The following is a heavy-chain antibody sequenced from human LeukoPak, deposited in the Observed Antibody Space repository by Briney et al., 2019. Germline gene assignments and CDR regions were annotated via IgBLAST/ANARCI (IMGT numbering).Heavy chain of an antibody. J-gene: IGHJ4*02. Sequence: ASVKVSCKASGYTFTSYYMHWVRQAPGQGLERMGIINPSGGSTSYAQKFQGRVTMTRDMSTSTVYMELSSLRSEDTAVYYCARGPSHCSSTSCYALGIDYWGQGTLVTVSS. CDR1: GYTFTSYY. CDR3: ARGPSHCSSTSCYALGIDY. CDR2: INPSGGST. D-gene: IGHD2-2*01. V-gene: IGHV1-46*01.